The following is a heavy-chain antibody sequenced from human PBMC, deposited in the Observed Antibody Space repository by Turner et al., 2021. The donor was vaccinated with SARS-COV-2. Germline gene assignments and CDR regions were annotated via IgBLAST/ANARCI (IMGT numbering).Heavy chain of an antibody. Sequence: QLQESGPGLVKSSETLSLTCTVSGGPISSSAYYWGWIRQPPGKGLEWIGHIYYRGTTYYKPSLKSRVTISADTSNNQFSLKLSSVNAADTAMYYCARHSPELRGDYFDYWGQGTLVTVSS. J-gene: IGHJ4*02. D-gene: IGHD1-26*01. V-gene: IGHV4-39*01. CDR3: ARHSPELRGDYFDY. CDR2: IYYRGTT. CDR1: GGPISSSAYY.